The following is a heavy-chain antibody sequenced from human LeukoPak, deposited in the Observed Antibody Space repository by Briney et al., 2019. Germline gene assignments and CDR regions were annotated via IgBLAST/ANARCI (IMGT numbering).Heavy chain of an antibody. J-gene: IGHJ6*02. V-gene: IGHV4-34*01. CDR3: ARGAQVADIVVVPAAKVDYGMDV. D-gene: IGHD2-2*01. Sequence: SETLSLTCAVYGGSFSGYYWSWIRQPPGKGLEWIGEINHSGSTNYNPSLKSRVTISVDTSKNQFSLKLSSVTAADTAVYYCARGAQVADIVVVPAAKVDYGMDVWGQGTTVTVSS. CDR1: GGSFSGYY. CDR2: INHSGST.